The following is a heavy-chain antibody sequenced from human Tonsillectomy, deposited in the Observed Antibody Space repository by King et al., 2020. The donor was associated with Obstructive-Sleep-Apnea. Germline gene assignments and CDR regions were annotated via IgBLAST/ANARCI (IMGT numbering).Heavy chain of an antibody. Sequence: QLVQSGAEVKKPGASVKVSCKASGYTFTSHSISWVRQAPGQGLEWMGWISSHNGNTNYAQKLQGRVTMTTDTSTSTAYMELRSLRCDDTAVYYCARGYYFDGRGYFYFDYWGQGTLVTVSS. CDR1: GYTFTSHS. V-gene: IGHV1-18*04. J-gene: IGHJ4*02. D-gene: IGHD3-22*01. CDR3: ARGYYFDGRGYFYFDY. CDR2: ISSHNGNT.